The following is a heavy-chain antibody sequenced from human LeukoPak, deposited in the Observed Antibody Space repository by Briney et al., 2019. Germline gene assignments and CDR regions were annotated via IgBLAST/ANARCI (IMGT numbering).Heavy chain of an antibody. V-gene: IGHV3-53*05. J-gene: IGHJ4*02. CDR1: GFTVSSNY. CDR3: APEPDIVVVVATTSDY. Sequence: GGSLRLSCAASGFTVSSNYMSWVRQAPGKGLEWVSVIYSGGSTYYADSVKGRFTISRDNSKNTLYLQMNSLRAEDTAVYYCAPEPDIVVVVATTSDYWGQGSLVTVSS. D-gene: IGHD2-15*01. CDR2: IYSGGST.